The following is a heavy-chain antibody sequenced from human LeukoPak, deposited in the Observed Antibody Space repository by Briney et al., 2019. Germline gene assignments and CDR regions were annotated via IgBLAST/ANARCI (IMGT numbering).Heavy chain of an antibody. CDR3: AKGEYYDILTGYYPFDY. D-gene: IGHD3-9*01. Sequence: PGRSLRLSRAASGFTFSSYGMHWVRQAPGKGLEWVAVISYDGSNKYYADSVKGRFTISRDNSKNTLYLQMNSLRAEDTAVYYCAKGEYYDILTGYYPFDYWGQGTLVTVSS. V-gene: IGHV3-30*18. J-gene: IGHJ4*02. CDR1: GFTFSSYG. CDR2: ISYDGSNK.